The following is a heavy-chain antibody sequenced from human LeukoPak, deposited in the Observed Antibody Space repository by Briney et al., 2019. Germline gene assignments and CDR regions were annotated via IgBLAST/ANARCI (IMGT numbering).Heavy chain of an antibody. CDR3: ASYHPNWNYAFDY. Sequence: SETLSLTCTVSGGSISSYYWSWIRQPPGKGLEWIGYIYYSGSTNYSPSLKSRVTISVDTSKNQFSLKLSSVTAADTAVYYCASYHPNWNYAFDYWGQGTLVTVSS. D-gene: IGHD1-7*01. CDR2: IYYSGST. V-gene: IGHV4-59*01. J-gene: IGHJ4*02. CDR1: GGSISSYY.